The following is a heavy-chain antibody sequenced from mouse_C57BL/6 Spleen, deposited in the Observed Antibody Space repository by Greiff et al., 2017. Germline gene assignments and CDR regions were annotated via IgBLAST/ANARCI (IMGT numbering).Heavy chain of an antibody. D-gene: IGHD1-1*01. Sequence: EVHLVESGGGLVKPGGSLKLSCAASGFTFSDYGMHWVRQAPEKGLEWVAYISSGSSTIYYADTVKGRFTISRDNAKNTLFLQMTSLRSEDTAMYYCAREYGSRYFDVWGTGTTVTVSS. J-gene: IGHJ1*03. CDR2: ISSGSSTI. CDR3: AREYGSRYFDV. CDR1: GFTFSDYG. V-gene: IGHV5-17*01.